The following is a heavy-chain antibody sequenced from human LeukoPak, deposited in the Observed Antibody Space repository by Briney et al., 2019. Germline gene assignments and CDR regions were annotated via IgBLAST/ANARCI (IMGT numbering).Heavy chain of an antibody. J-gene: IGHJ3*02. CDR1: GFSFRSYE. CDR2: TSSRGTTI. Sequence: GGSLRLSCAASGFSFRSYEMSWVRQAPGKGLEWVSYTSSRGTTIYYADSVKGRFTISRDNAKSSVHLQMGSLRVDDTAVYYCARGAGSNYGDAFDIWGRGTMVTVSS. CDR3: ARGAGSNYGDAFDI. D-gene: IGHD1-26*01. V-gene: IGHV3-48*03.